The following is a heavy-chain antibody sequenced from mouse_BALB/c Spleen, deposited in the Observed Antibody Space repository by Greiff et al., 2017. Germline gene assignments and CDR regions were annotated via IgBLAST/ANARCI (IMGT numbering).Heavy chain of an antibody. D-gene: IGHD4-1*01. CDR1: GFTFSSFG. CDR2: ISSGSSTI. Sequence: EVKLMESGGGLVQPGGSRKLSCAASGFTFSSFGMHWVRQAPEKGLEWVAYISSGSSTIYYADTVKGRFTISRDNPKNTLFLQMTSLRSEDTAMYYCARSGVAMDYWGQGTSGTGSS. V-gene: IGHV5-17*02. J-gene: IGHJ4*01. CDR3: ARSGVAMDY.